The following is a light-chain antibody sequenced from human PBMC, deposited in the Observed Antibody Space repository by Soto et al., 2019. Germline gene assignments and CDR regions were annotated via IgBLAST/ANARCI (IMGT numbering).Light chain of an antibody. J-gene: IGLJ3*02. CDR2: DVS. CDR3: CSYASAYTFWV. CDR1: NSDVGGYNY. Sequence: QSALTQPRSVSGSPGQSVTISCTGTNSDVGGYNYVSWYQQHPGKAPKVMIYDVSRRPSGVPDRFSGSKSGNTASLTISGLQAEDEADYYCCSYASAYTFWVFGGGTKVTVL. V-gene: IGLV2-11*01.